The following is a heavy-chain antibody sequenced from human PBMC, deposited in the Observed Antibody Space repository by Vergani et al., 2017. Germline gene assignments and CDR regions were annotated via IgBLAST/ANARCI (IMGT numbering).Heavy chain of an antibody. CDR3: ARVNTETNGHLYYYYYMDV. CDR2: IDHTGRP. J-gene: IGHJ6*03. D-gene: IGHD4-11*01. Sequence: QVQLQQWGGGMLKPSETLSLTCVVNGGSFTSYHWTWIRQSPGEGLECVGDIDHTGRPDYNPSLKSRLTMSVDKSRNQFSLTLNSVTATDTAIYFCARVNTETNGHLYYYYYMDVWVQGTAVTVS. V-gene: IGHV4-34*01. CDR1: GGSFTSYH.